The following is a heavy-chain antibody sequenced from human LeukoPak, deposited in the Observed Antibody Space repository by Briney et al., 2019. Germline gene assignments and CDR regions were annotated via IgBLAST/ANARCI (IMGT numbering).Heavy chain of an antibody. D-gene: IGHD2-8*01. CDR2: IIPIFGTA. CDR1: GGTFSSYA. CDR3: ARPPHCTNGVCDDY. Sequence: GASVKVFCKASGGTFSSYAISWVRQAPGQGLEWMGGIIPIFGTANYAQKFQGRVTITADESTSTAYMELSSLRSEDTAVYYCARPPHCTNGVCDDYWGQGTLVTVSS. J-gene: IGHJ4*02. V-gene: IGHV1-69*13.